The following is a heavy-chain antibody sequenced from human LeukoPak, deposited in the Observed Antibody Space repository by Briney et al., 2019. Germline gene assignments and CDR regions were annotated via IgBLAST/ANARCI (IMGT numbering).Heavy chain of an antibody. V-gene: IGHV3-30*04. CDR2: ISYDGSNK. CDR1: GFTFSSYA. Sequence: HPGRSLRLSCAASGFTFSSYAMHWVRQAPGKGLEWVAVISYDGSNKYYADSVKGRFTISRDNSKNTLYLQMNSLRAEDTAVYYCAREITAAAGTWVFSNWFDPWGQGTLVTVSS. J-gene: IGHJ5*02. CDR3: AREITAAAGTWVFSNWFDP. D-gene: IGHD6-13*01.